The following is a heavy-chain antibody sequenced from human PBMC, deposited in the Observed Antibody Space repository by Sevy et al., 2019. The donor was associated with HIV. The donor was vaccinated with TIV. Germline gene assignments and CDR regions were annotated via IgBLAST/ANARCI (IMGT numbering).Heavy chain of an antibody. CDR3: AKSRDYYDSSGVDY. V-gene: IGHV3-30*18. J-gene: IGHJ4*02. D-gene: IGHD3-22*01. Sequence: GGSLRLSCAASEFTFSSYGMHWVRQAPGKGLEWVAVISYDGTNKYYAYSVKGRFTISRDDSKTTLYLQMNSLRAEDTAVYYCAKSRDYYDSSGVDYWGQGTLVTVSS. CDR2: ISYDGTNK. CDR1: EFTFSSYG.